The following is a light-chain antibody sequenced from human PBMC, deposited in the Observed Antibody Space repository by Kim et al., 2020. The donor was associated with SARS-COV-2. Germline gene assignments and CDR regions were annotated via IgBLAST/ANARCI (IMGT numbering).Light chain of an antibody. CDR3: SSYTNINTVV. CDR1: GSDVGGYNS. J-gene: IGLJ2*01. V-gene: IGLV2-14*03. Sequence: QSALTQPASVSGSPGQSITISCTGTGSDVGGYNSVSWYQQHPGKAPKLMIYDVSNRPSGVSDRFSGSKSGNTASLTISGLQAEDEADYYCSSYTNINTVVFGGGTQLTVL. CDR2: DVS.